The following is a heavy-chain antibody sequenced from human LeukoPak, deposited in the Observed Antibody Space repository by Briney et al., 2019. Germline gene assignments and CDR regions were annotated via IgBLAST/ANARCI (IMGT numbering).Heavy chain of an antibody. Sequence: SETLSLTCTVSGGSISSSSYYWGWIRQPPGKGLEWIGSIYYSGSTYYNPSLKSRVTISVDTSKNQFSLKLSSVTAADTAVYYCARTAIAAAGFDPWGRGTLVTVSS. V-gene: IGHV4-39*01. CDR3: ARTAIAAAGFDP. J-gene: IGHJ5*02. CDR1: GGSISSSSYY. CDR2: IYYSGST. D-gene: IGHD6-13*01.